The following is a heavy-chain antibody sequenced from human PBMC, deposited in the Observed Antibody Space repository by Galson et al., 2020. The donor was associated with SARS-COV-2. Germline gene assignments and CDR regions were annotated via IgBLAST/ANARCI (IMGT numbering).Heavy chain of an antibody. Sequence: SVKVSCQASGGTFNSFAFNWVRQAPGRGLEWMGGVIPLFGTTHYAQQFRDRVTLTADESTSTAFLELNSLRSEDTAMYYGARGRDFGVIPADDHEAFDVWGLGTMVTVSS. J-gene: IGHJ3*01. CDR2: VIPLFGTT. CDR1: GGTFNSFA. V-gene: IGHV1-69*13. CDR3: ARGRDFGVIPADDHEAFDV. D-gene: IGHD2-2*01.